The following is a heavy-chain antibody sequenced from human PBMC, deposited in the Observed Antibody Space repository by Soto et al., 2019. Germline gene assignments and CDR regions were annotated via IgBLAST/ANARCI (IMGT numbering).Heavy chain of an antibody. V-gene: IGHV1-8*02. CDR3: GRGPSPRAPAGGTPYYFAMDV. CDR2: MNPINGAT. D-gene: IGHD6-13*01. J-gene: IGHJ6*02. CDR1: GYDFTAYD. Sequence: QVQLVQSGAEVKQSGASVKVSCKASGYDFTAYDINWVRQASGQGLEWMGWMNPINGATGFAQRFQGRVSMTRNTATDTAYLDLTGLRSDDTAVYYCGRGPSPRAPAGGTPYYFAMDVWGQGTTVTVS.